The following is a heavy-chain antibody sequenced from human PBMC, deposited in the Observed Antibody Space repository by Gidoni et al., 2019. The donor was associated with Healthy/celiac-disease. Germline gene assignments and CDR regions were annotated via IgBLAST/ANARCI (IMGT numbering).Heavy chain of an antibody. J-gene: IGHJ5*02. CDR2: INHSGST. Sequence: QVQLQQWGAGLLKPSETLSLTCAVYGGSFSGYYWSWIRQPPGKGLEWIGEINHSGSTNYNPSLKSRVTISVDTSKNQFSLKLSSVTAADTAVYYCASVQRGYGGWFDPWGQGTLVTVSS. CDR1: GGSFSGYY. D-gene: IGHD5-18*01. V-gene: IGHV4-34*01. CDR3: ASVQRGYGGWFDP.